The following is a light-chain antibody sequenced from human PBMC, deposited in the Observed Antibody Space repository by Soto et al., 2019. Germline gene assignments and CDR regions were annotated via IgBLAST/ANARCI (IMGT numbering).Light chain of an antibody. J-gene: IGLJ2*01. Sequence: QSVLTQPPSVSGAPGQRVTISCTGSSSNIGAGYDVHWYQQLPGTAPKLLIYGNKNRPSGVPDRFSGSKSGASASLAITGLQAEDEADYYCQSYDSSLSGSEVFGGGTKLTVL. CDR3: QSYDSSLSGSEV. V-gene: IGLV1-40*01. CDR2: GNK. CDR1: SSNIGAGYD.